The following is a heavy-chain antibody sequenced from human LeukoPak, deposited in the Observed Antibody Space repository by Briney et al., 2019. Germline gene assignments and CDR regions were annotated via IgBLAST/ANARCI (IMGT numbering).Heavy chain of an antibody. Sequence: SVEVSCKASGGTFSSYAISWVRQAPGQGLEWMGGIIPIFGTANYAQKFQGRVTITADESTSTAYMELSSLRSEDTAVYYCARKRSGYDEVVGDYYGMDVWGKGTTVTVSS. CDR2: IIPIFGTA. V-gene: IGHV1-69*01. CDR3: ARKRSGYDEVVGDYYGMDV. D-gene: IGHD5-12*01. CDR1: GGTFSSYA. J-gene: IGHJ6*04.